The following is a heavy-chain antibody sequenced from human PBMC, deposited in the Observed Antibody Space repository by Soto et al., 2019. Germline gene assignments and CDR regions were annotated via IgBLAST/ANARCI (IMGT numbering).Heavy chain of an antibody. CDR3: AIDLPLGGNPTLDY. D-gene: IGHD2-15*01. V-gene: IGHV1-69*08. CDR1: GGTFSSYT. Sequence: QVQLVQSGAEVKKPGSSVKVSCKASGGTFSSYTISWVRQAPGQGLEWMGRIIPILGIANYAQKFQGRVTITADKSTSTAYMELSSLRSEDTAVYYCAIDLPLGGNPTLDYWGQGTLVTVSS. J-gene: IGHJ4*02. CDR2: IIPILGIA.